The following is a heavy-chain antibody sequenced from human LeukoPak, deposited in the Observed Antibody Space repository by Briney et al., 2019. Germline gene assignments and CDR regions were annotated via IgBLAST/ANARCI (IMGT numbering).Heavy chain of an antibody. CDR2: IYYSGST. V-gene: IGHV4-59*01. CDR1: GGSISSYY. Sequence: SETLSLTCTVYGGSISSYYWSWIRQPPGKGLKWIGYIYYSGSTNYNPSLKSRVTISVDTSKNQFSLKLSSVTAADTAVYYCARDRGDYLDYYYGMDVWGKGTTVTVSS. D-gene: IGHD3-10*01. J-gene: IGHJ6*04. CDR3: ARDRGDYLDYYYGMDV.